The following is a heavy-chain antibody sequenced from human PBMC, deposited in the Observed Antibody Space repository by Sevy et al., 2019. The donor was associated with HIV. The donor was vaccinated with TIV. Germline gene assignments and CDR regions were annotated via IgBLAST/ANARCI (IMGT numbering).Heavy chain of an antibody. V-gene: IGHV3-64D*06. J-gene: IGHJ4*02. CDR3: VKDLRKDGYNYFDY. Sequence: GGSLRLSCSASGFTFSSYAMHWVRQAPGKGLEYLSAISSNGGSTYYADSVKGRFTISRDNSKNTLYLKMSSLRAEDTAVYYCVKDLRKDGYNYFDYWGQGTLVTVSS. CDR2: ISSNGGST. CDR1: GFTFSSYA. D-gene: IGHD5-12*01.